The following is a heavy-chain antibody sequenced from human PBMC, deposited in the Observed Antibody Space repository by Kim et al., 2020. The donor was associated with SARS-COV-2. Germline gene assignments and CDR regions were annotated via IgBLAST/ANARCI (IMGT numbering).Heavy chain of an antibody. V-gene: IGHV4-34*01. J-gene: IGHJ3*02. CDR3: ARLTMVRGVVLGRHRPFDI. CDR1: GGSFSGYY. Sequence: SETLSLTCAVYGGSFSGYYWSWIRQPPGKGLEWIGEINHSGSTNYNPSLKSRVTISVDTSKNQFSLKLSSVTAADTAVYYCARLTMVRGVVLGRHRPFDIWGQGTMVTVSS. CDR2: INHSGST. D-gene: IGHD3-10*01.